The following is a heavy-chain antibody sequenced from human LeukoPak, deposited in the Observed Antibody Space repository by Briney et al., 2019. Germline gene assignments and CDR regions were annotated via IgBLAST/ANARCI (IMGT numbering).Heavy chain of an antibody. J-gene: IGHJ4*02. CDR2: ISSSGSTI. V-gene: IGHV3-48*03. CDR3: ARVGCFSSTSCYRGSDY. Sequence: GGSLRLSCAASGFTFSSYEMNWVRQAPGKGLEWGSYISSSGSTIYYADSVKGRFTISRGNAKNSLYLQMNSLRAEDTAVYYCARVGCFSSTSCYRGSDYWGQGTLVTVSS. CDR1: GFTFSSYE. D-gene: IGHD2-2*01.